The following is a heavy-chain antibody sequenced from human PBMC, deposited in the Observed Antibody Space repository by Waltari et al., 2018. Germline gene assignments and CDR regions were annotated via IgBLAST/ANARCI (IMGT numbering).Heavy chain of an antibody. J-gene: IGHJ3*02. D-gene: IGHD3-22*01. CDR2: INNDGGGT. Sequence: EMELVESGGGLVQPGGSLRLSCAASGITFSNHWMHWVRQAPGKGLVWVSRINNDGGGTIYAGAVKGRFTISRDNAKKTLYLQRSSLRVEDTAVYYCARDSPLYDNSLNASDIWGQGTMVTVSS. CDR1: GITFSNHW. V-gene: IGHV3-74*01. CDR3: ARDSPLYDNSLNASDI.